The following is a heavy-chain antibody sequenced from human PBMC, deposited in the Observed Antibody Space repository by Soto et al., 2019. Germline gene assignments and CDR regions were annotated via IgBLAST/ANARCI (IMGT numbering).Heavy chain of an antibody. Sequence: PSLPCPVSGDSIISSGVYWGWGRQPPGKGLEWIGSIFYLGSSYYNPSLKSRVTRSVDTSKNQFALKLSSVTAADTAVYYCARDIGLEVRPSRDYYYAMDVWGQGLTRTLS. D-gene: IGHD1-26*01. CDR3: ARDIGLEVRPSRDYYYAMDV. V-gene: IGHV4-39*06. CDR2: IFYLGSS. J-gene: IGHJ6*02. CDR1: GDSIISSGVY.